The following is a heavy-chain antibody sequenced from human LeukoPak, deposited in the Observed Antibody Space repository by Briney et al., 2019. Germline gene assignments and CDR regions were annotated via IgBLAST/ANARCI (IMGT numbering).Heavy chain of an antibody. D-gene: IGHD3-3*01. CDR3: AGAHVGWSARSSDAFDI. CDR2: ISSSSSTI. Sequence: GGSLRLSCAASGFTFSSYSMNWVRQAPGKGLGWVSYISSSSSTIYYADSVKGRFTISRDNAKNSLYLQMNSLRAEDTAVYYCAGAHVGWSARSSDAFDIWGQGTMVTVSS. V-gene: IGHV3-48*04. J-gene: IGHJ3*02. CDR1: GFTFSSYS.